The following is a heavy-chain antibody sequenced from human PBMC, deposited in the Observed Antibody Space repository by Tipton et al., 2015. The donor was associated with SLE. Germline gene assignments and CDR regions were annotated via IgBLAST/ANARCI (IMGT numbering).Heavy chain of an antibody. CDR1: GGSFSGYY. CDR2: INHSGST. J-gene: IGHJ3*02. V-gene: IGHV4-34*01. D-gene: IGHD1-7*01. Sequence: TLSLTCAVYGGSFSGYYWSWIRQPPGKGLEWIGEINHSGSTNYNPSLKSRVTISVDTSKNQFSLKLSSVTAADTAVYYCARETSYAFDIWGQGTMVTVSS. CDR3: ARETSYAFDI.